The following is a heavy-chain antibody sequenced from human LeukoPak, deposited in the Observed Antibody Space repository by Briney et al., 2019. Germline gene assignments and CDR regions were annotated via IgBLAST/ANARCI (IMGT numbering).Heavy chain of an antibody. Sequence: GASVKVSFKASGYTFTSYYMHWVRQAPGQGLEWMGIINPSGGSTSYAQRFQGRVTMTRDTSTSTVYMELSSLRSEDTAVYYCASNFIAAAGTWGLDPWGQGTLVTVSS. V-gene: IGHV1-46*03. CDR1: GYTFTSYY. CDR2: INPSGGST. J-gene: IGHJ5*02. CDR3: ASNFIAAAGTWGLDP. D-gene: IGHD6-13*01.